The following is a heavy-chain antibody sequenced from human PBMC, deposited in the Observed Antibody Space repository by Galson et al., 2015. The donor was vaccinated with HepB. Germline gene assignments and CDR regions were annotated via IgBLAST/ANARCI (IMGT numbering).Heavy chain of an antibody. D-gene: IGHD2-15*01. CDR3: AADRCSGGSCSVFFDY. J-gene: IGHJ4*02. CDR2: IVVGSGNT. V-gene: IGHV1-58*02. Sequence: SVKVSCKASGFTFTSSAMQWVRQARGQRLGWIGWIVVGSGNTNYAQKFQERVTITRDMSTSTAYMELSSLRSEDTAVYYCAADRCSGGSCSVFFDYWGQGTLVTVSS. CDR1: GFTFTSSA.